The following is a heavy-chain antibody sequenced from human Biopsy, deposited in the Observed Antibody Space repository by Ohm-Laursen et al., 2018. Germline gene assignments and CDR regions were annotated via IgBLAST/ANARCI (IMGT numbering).Heavy chain of an antibody. CDR2: IYYTGST. D-gene: IGHD1-26*01. CDR3: ALGGGSYINFDY. CDR1: RDSISNYY. J-gene: IGHJ4*02. Sequence: TLSLTCTVSRDSISNYYWTWIRQSPGKGLEWIGYIYYTGSTNYNPSVKSRVTISVDTSKNQFSLKLSSVTAADTAVYYCALGGGSYINFDYWGQGTLVTASS. V-gene: IGHV4-59*01.